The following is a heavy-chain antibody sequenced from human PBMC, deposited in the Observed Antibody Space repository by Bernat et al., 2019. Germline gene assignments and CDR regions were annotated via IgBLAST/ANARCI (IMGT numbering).Heavy chain of an antibody. V-gene: IGHV3-30*04. CDR1: GFTFSSYA. D-gene: IGHD2-15*01. CDR2: ISYDGSNK. J-gene: IGHJ6*02. CDR3: AKEAGYCSGGSCYSSEYYGMDV. Sequence: QVQLVESGGGVVQPGKSLKLSCTASGFTFSSYAMNWVRQAPGKGLEWVAVISYDGSNKYYADSVKGRFTISRDNSKNTLYLQMNSLRAEDTAVYYCAKEAGYCSGGSCYSSEYYGMDVWGQGTTVTVSS.